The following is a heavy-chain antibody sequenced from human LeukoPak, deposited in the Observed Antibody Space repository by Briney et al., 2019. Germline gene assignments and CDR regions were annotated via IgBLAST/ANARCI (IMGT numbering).Heavy chain of an antibody. CDR2: IDYDGGSG. J-gene: IGHJ1*01. D-gene: IGHD6-19*01. CDR3: TRNSGWYGLS. V-gene: IGHV3-23*01. Sequence: GGSLRLSCTVSGFTLSSYEMSCIRAAPGKGLEWVSSIDYDGGSGHYADSVKGRFTISRDNSNNTLFLHLNSLRGEDTAVYYCTRNSGWYGLSWGQGTLVTVSS. CDR1: GFTLSSYE.